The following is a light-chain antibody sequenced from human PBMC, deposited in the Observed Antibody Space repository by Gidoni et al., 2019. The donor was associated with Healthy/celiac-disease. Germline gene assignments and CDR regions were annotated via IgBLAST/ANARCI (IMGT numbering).Light chain of an antibody. CDR2: GSS. Sequence: DIVMTQSAATLSVSPGERATLSCRASQRVSSNLAWYQQKPGQAPRLLIYGSSTRATGIPARFSGSGSGTEFTLTISSLQSEDFAVYCCQQYNNWPPITFGPGTKVDIK. CDR1: QRVSSN. CDR3: QQYNNWPPIT. V-gene: IGKV3-15*01. J-gene: IGKJ3*01.